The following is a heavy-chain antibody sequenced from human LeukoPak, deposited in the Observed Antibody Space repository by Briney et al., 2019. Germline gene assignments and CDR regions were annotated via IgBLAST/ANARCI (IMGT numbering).Heavy chain of an antibody. Sequence: GGSLRLSCVGSGFIFSSYDMGWVRQAPGKGLEWVSSISRAGDRTYYEDSVKGRFTFSRDNSRNTMYLQMNSLRAEDTAVYYCARGEPFAFDVWGQGTVVTVSS. J-gene: IGHJ3*01. CDR2: ISRAGDRT. CDR3: ARGEPFAFDV. CDR1: GFIFSSYD. V-gene: IGHV3-23*01.